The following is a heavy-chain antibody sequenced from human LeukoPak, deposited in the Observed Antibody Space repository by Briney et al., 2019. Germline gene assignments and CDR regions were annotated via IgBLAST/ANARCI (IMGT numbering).Heavy chain of an antibody. Sequence: ASVTVSCTASGYTFTGYYMHWVRQAPGQGLEWMGRINPNSGGTNYAQKFQGRVTMTRDTSISTAYMELSRLRSDDTAVYYCARDSGYSGYPFDYWGQGTLVTVSS. CDR1: GYTFTGYY. J-gene: IGHJ4*02. CDR2: INPNSGGT. V-gene: IGHV1-2*06. CDR3: ARDSGYSGYPFDY. D-gene: IGHD5-12*01.